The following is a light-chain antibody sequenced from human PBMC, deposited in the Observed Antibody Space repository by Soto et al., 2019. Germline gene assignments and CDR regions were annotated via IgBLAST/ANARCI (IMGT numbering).Light chain of an antibody. V-gene: IGKV3-20*01. J-gene: IGKJ1*01. CDR3: QQYGNSRGT. Sequence: DIVLTQSPCTLSLSPGDRATLSCISSQSVSTSYLAWYQQKPGQAPRLLIYGASSRASGIPDRFSGSGSGTDFTLTISGLEPEDFAVYYCQQYGNSRGTFGQGTKVDIK. CDR1: QSVSTSY. CDR2: GAS.